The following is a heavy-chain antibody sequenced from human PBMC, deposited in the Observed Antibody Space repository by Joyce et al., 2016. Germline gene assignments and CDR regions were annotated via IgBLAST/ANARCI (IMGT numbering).Heavy chain of an antibody. J-gene: IGHJ4*02. V-gene: IGHV4-31*03. Sequence: QVQLQESGPGLVRPSQTLSLTCTVSGVSISSGGNYWSWIRQPPGKVLEWIVYIAFSGNSYYSPSLKSRVTISIDTSKNHFSRKVNSGTVADTAVYFCARVEQLWSGGYFDPWGQGTPVTVSS. CDR1: GVSISSGGNY. D-gene: IGHD1-26*01. CDR3: ARVEQLWSGGYFDP. CDR2: IAFSGNS.